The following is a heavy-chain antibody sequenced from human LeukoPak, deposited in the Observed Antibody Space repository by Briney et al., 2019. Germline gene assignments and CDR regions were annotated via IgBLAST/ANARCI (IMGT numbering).Heavy chain of an antibody. Sequence: GGSLRLSCAASGFTFNNYVMSWVRQAPGKGLEWASTINGGGYNTYYADSVKGRFTISRDNSKNTLSLQVNTLRAEDTAVYYCARASGIYGSGWYFDYWGQGTLVTVSS. D-gene: IGHD6-19*01. CDR1: GFTFNNYV. CDR3: ARASGIYGSGWYFDY. CDR2: INGGGYNT. J-gene: IGHJ4*02. V-gene: IGHV3-23*01.